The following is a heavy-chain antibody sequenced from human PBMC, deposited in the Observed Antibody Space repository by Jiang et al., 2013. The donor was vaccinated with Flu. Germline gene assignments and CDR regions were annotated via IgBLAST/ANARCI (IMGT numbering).Heavy chain of an antibody. J-gene: IGHJ5*02. Sequence: GAEVKKPGASVKVSCKASGYTFTNYNINWVRQASGQGPEWMGIINPSGGSTSYAQKFQGRVTMTRDTSTSTVYMELSSLRSEDTAVYYCARAPRRDGYNFYWFDPWGQGTLVTVS. D-gene: IGHD5-24*01. CDR1: GYTFTNYN. CDR2: INPSGGST. CDR3: ARAPRRDGYNFYWFDP. V-gene: IGHV1-46*03.